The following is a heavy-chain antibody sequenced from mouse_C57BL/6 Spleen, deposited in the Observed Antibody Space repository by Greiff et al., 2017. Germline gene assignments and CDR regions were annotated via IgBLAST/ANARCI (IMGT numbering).Heavy chain of an antibody. CDR2: IYPGSGNT. Sequence: QVQLQQSGAELVRPGASVKLSCKASGYTFTDYYINWVKQRPGQGLEWIARIYPGSGNTYYNEKFKGKATLTAEKSSSTAYMQLSSLTSEDSAVYFCARGGYYYDSSLDYWGQGTTLTVSS. CDR1: GYTFTDYY. D-gene: IGHD1-1*01. V-gene: IGHV1-76*01. CDR3: ARGGYYYDSSLDY. J-gene: IGHJ2*01.